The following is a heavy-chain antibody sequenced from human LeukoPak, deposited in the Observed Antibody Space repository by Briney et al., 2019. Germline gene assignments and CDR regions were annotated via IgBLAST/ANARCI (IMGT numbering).Heavy chain of an antibody. CDR2: ISGSGGAT. J-gene: IGHJ4*02. Sequence: GGTLRLSCAASGFTFNTYGMSWVRQAPGKGLEWVSGISGSGGATYYADSVKGRFTISRDDPHNTLYLQMNSLRAEDTAVYFCARGGVDYYGSGTYYLMYYFDNWGQGALVTVSS. CDR1: GFTFNTYG. V-gene: IGHV3-23*01. CDR3: ARGGVDYYGSGTYYLMYYFDN. D-gene: IGHD3-10*01.